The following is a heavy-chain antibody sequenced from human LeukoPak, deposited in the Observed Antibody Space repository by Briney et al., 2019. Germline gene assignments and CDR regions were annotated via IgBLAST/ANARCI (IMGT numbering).Heavy chain of an antibody. D-gene: IGHD3-22*01. CDR2: IYSGGST. V-gene: IGHV3-66*01. J-gene: IGHJ4*02. CDR1: GFTHSSNY. CDR3: ARVGYYDKIDY. Sequence: GGSLRLSCAASGFTHSSNYMSLVRQAAGKGLEWVSVIYSGGSTYYADSVKGRFTISRDNSKNTLYLQMNSRRAEDTAVYYCARVGYYDKIDYWGQGTLVTVSS.